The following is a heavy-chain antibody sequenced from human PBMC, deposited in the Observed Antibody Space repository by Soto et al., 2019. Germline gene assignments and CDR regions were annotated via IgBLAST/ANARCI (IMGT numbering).Heavy chain of an antibody. CDR3: ARAGRHKGIAAAGTRTYYYYYGMDV. Sequence: QVQLVESGGGVVQPGRSLRLSCAASGFTFSSYGMHWVRQAPGKGLEWVAVIWYDGSNKYYADSVKGRFTISRDNSKNTLYLQMNSLRAEDTAVYYCARAGRHKGIAAAGTRTYYYYYGMDVWGQGTTVTVSS. CDR2: IWYDGSNK. CDR1: GFTFSSYG. V-gene: IGHV3-33*01. J-gene: IGHJ6*02. D-gene: IGHD6-13*01.